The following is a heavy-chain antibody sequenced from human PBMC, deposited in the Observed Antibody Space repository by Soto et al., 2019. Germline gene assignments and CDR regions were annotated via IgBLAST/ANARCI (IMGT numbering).Heavy chain of an antibody. Sequence: TLSLTCTVSGGSISSSRCHWGWIRQHPGKGLEWIGYNYYSGITYYNPSLKSRVTISLDTSKNQFSLKLSSVTAADTAVYYCARGSSIAGLYYGMDVWGQGTTVTVSS. V-gene: IGHV4-31*03. J-gene: IGHJ6*02. D-gene: IGHD6-6*01. CDR1: GGSISSSRCH. CDR3: ARGSSIAGLYYGMDV. CDR2: NYYSGIT.